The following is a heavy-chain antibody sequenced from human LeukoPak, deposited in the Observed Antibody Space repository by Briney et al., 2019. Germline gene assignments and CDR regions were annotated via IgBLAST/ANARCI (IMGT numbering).Heavy chain of an antibody. CDR1: GGSFSGYY. J-gene: IGHJ6*03. V-gene: IGHV4-34*01. Sequence: PSETLSLTCAVYGGSFSGYYWSWIRQPPGKGLEWIGEINHSGNTNYNPSLKSRVTISVDTSKNQFSLKLSSVTAADTAVYYCARPQRGIAVAGTYMDVWGKGTTVTVSS. CDR3: ARPQRGIAVAGTYMDV. CDR2: INHSGNT. D-gene: IGHD6-19*01.